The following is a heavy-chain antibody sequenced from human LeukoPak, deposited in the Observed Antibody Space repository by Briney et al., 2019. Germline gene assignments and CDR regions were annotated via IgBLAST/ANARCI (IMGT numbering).Heavy chain of an antibody. D-gene: IGHD3-22*01. CDR1: GYRFTNYW. CDR3: ARHRYYYDSSGPRYYFDY. Sequence: GESPKISCKGSGYRFTNYWIGWVRQMPGKGLEWMGIIYSGDSDTRYSPSFQGQVTISADKSISTAYLQWSSLKASDTAMYYCARHRYYYDSSGPRYYFDYWGQGTLVTVSS. J-gene: IGHJ4*02. V-gene: IGHV5-51*01. CDR2: IYSGDSDT.